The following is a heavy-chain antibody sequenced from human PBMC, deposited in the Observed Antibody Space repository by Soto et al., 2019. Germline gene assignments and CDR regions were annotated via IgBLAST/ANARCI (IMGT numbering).Heavy chain of an antibody. CDR1: GFTVSSNY. CDR3: AGASQWLSFAY. V-gene: IGHV3-53*02. CDR2: IYSGGST. Sequence: EVQLVETGGGLIQPGGSLRLSCAASGFTVSSNYMRWVRQAPGKGLEWVSVIYSGGSTYYADSVKGRFTISRDNSKNTLYLPINSLRAEDTAGYYCAGASQWLSFAYWGQGTLVTVSS. J-gene: IGHJ4*02. D-gene: IGHD6-19*01.